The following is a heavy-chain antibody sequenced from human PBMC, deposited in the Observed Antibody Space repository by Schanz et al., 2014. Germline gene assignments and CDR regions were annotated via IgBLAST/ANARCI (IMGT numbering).Heavy chain of an antibody. Sequence: QVQLVQSGAEVKKPGASVKVSCKASGYTFTGHHMHWVRQAPGQGLEWMGWIGGSDGNTNFAQKFQGRVTMTTDKSTITAYMELRSLRSDDTAVYYCARAGYSSSWASEYYFDFWGQGTLVTVSS. CDR3: ARAGYSSSWASEYYFDF. CDR2: IGGSDGNT. CDR1: GYTFTGHH. J-gene: IGHJ4*02. D-gene: IGHD6-19*01. V-gene: IGHV1-18*04.